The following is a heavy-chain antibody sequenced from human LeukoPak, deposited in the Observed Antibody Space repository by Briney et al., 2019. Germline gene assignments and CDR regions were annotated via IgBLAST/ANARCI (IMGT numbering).Heavy chain of an antibody. CDR2: MSYSGAT. CDR3: ASFDGNINLYGVFEY. D-gene: IGHD3-9*01. J-gene: IGHJ4*02. CDR1: GGSISSSSYH. Sequence: SETLSLTCTVSGGSISSSSYHWGWIRQSPGEGLQWITSMSYSGATYYNPSLQSRVTISVDTSKNQFSLKLSSVTAADTAVYYCASFDGNINLYGVFEYWGQGTLVTVSS. V-gene: IGHV4-39*01.